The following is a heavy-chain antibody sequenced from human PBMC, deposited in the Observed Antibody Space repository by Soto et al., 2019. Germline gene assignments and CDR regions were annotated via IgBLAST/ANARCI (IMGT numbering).Heavy chain of an antibody. J-gene: IGHJ5*02. CDR2: ISGSGGST. D-gene: IGHD1-1*01. V-gene: IGHV3-23*01. CDR1: GFTFSSYA. CDR3: AKDKYGITTGDWFDP. Sequence: PGGSLRLSCAASGFTFSSYAMSWVRQAPGKGLEWVSAISGSGGSTYYADSVKGRFTISRDNSKNTLYLQMNSLRAEDTAVYYCAKDKYGITTGDWFDPWGQGTLVTVSA.